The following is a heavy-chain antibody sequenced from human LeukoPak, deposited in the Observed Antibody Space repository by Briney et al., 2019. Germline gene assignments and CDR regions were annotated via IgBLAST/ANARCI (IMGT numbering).Heavy chain of an antibody. CDR1: GGSISSYY. J-gene: IGHJ4*02. V-gene: IGHV4-59*12. D-gene: IGHD2-8*01. Sequence: KTSETLSLTCTVSGGSISSYYWSWIRQPPGKGLEWIGYIYYSGSTNYNPSLKSRVTISVDTSKNQFSLKLSSVTAADTAVYYCARGDLISDYWGQGTLVTVSS. CDR2: IYYSGST. CDR3: ARGDLISDY.